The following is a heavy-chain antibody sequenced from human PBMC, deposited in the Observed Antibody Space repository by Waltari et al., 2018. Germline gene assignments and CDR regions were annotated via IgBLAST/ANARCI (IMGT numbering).Heavy chain of an antibody. CDR2: IYHDGTT. CDR3: TRQTLGYCTSAACRRLEA. V-gene: IGHV4-38-2*01. J-gene: IGHJ5*02. Sequence: QVQLQESGPRLVKASETLSLTCDVSGYAINSGFYWGWFRQAPEKGLEWIVTIYHDGTTFYNPSLTSRVTTSMDTSKNQISLKLKSVTAADTAVYYCTRQTLGYCTSAACRRLEAWGQGTLVTVSS. D-gene: IGHD2-8*02. CDR1: GYAINSGFY.